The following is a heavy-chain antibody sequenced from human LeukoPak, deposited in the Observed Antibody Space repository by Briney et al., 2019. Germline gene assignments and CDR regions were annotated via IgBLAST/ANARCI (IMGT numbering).Heavy chain of an antibody. CDR3: ATGTGGVVAFDI. CDR2: FNAEDGET. J-gene: IGHJ3*02. V-gene: IGHV1-24*01. Sequence: ASVTVSCKVSGYTLTELSMHWVRQAPGKGLEWMGGFNAEDGETIYAQKFQGRVTMTEDKSTNTAYMELSSLRSEDTAVYYCATGTGGVVAFDIWGQGTMVTVSS. D-gene: IGHD3-16*01. CDR1: GYTLTELS.